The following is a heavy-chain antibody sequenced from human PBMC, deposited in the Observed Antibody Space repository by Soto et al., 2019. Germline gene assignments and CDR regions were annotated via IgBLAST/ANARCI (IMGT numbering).Heavy chain of an antibody. CDR2: ISESGSSI. V-gene: IGHV3-48*03. D-gene: IGHD6-19*01. J-gene: IGHJ3*01. CDR3: AREGIAVIDRFDF. Sequence: GGSLRLSCEASGFTFISNEMNWVRQAPGKGLEWVSYISESGSSIYYADSVKGRFIISRDNTKKSLYLQMNNLRAEDTGVYYCAREGIAVIDRFDFWGQGTMVTV. CDR1: GFTFISNE.